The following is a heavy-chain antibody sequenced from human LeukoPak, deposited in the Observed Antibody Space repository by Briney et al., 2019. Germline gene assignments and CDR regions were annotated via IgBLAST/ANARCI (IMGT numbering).Heavy chain of an antibody. Sequence: GGSLRLSCAASGFTFDNYAMNWVRQAPGKGLEWVSSISGSGDIKDFGDSVKGRFTISRDNAKNPLYLQMNSLRAEDTAVYYCARDLGGSHYHYYYMDVWGKGTTVTVSS. J-gene: IGHJ6*03. CDR2: ISGSGDIK. D-gene: IGHD1-26*01. CDR1: GFTFDNYA. V-gene: IGHV3-23*01. CDR3: ARDLGGSHYHYYYMDV.